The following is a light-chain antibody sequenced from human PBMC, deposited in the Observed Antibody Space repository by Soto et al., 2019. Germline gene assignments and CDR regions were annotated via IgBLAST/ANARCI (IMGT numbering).Light chain of an antibody. V-gene: IGKV3-15*01. CDR2: TAS. CDR3: HQYNNWPQT. CDR1: QSVGSN. Sequence: EIVMTQSPATLSVSPGERATLSCRASQSVGSNLAWYQQKPGQAPRLLIYTASIMATGTPARFSGSGSGTEFTLTISSLQSEDFAVYYCHQYNNWPQTFGQGTKVELK. J-gene: IGKJ1*01.